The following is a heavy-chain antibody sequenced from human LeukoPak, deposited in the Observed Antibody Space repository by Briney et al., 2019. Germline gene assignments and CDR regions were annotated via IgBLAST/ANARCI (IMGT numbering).Heavy chain of an antibody. V-gene: IGHV5-51*01. CDR1: GYNFATSW. D-gene: IGHD4-17*01. J-gene: IGHJ4*02. CDR3: ARRATTVRENEVDY. Sequence: GESLKISCKGSGYNFATSWIAWVRQMPGKGLEWMGIVYPGDSDTRYSPSFQGQVTVSADKSISTAYLQWSSLKASDTAMYYCARRATTVRENEVDYWGQGTLVTVSS. CDR2: VYPGDSDT.